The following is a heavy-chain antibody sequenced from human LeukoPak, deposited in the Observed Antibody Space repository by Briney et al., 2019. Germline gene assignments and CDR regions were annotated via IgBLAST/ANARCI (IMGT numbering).Heavy chain of an antibody. CDR3: ARDLKVMAVADGWANNHYYMDV. J-gene: IGHJ6*03. D-gene: IGHD6-19*01. CDR2: IFSGGST. Sequence: PSETLSLTCTVSGGYISSYYWSWIRQPAGKGLEWIGHIFSGGSTNYNPSLKGRVTMSEDTSKNQIFLNLTSVTAADTALYYCARDLKVMAVADGWANNHYYMDVWGKGTTVAVSS. CDR1: GGYISSYY. V-gene: IGHV4-4*07.